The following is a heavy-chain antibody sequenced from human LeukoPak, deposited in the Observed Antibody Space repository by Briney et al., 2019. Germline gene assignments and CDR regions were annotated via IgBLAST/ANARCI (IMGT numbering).Heavy chain of an antibody. V-gene: IGHV5-51*01. D-gene: IGHD3-9*01. CDR2: IYPGDSEI. Sequence: GESLKISCKGSGYSFTSYWIGWVRQMPGKGLEWMGSIYPGDSEIRHSPSFQGQVTISVDKSTSTAYLQWSSLKASDTAMYYCARSMSSLSGYYRMWGQGTLVTVSS. CDR1: GYSFTSYW. J-gene: IGHJ4*02. CDR3: ARSMSSLSGYYRM.